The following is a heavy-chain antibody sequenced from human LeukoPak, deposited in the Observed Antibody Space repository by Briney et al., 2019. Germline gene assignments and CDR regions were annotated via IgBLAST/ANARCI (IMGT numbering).Heavy chain of an antibody. CDR1: GGSFSRYY. J-gene: IGHJ4*02. V-gene: IGHV4-34*01. CDR3: ARRRLGYYFDY. Sequence: SAALSLPFGVDGGSFSRYYWRWMRRPPGRGLEWMGESNPRGSTNYNPSLKSRVTLSADTSKNQFSLTLNSVTAADTAVYYCARRRLGYYFDYWGQGTLVTVSS. CDR2: SNPRGST. D-gene: IGHD5-24*01.